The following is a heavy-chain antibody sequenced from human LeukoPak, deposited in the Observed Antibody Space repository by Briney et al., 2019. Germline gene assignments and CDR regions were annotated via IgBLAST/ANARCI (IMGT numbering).Heavy chain of an antibody. CDR2: INAGNGNT. V-gene: IGHV1-3*01. CDR1: GYTFTSYA. D-gene: IGHD3-10*01. CDR3: ARVDMVRGVIITNAFDI. J-gene: IGHJ3*02. Sequence: VASVKVSCKASGYTFTSYAMHWVRQALGQRLEWMGWINAGNGNTKYSQKFQGRVTITRDTSASTAYMELSSLRSEDTAVYYCARVDMVRGVIITNAFDIWGQGTMVTVSS.